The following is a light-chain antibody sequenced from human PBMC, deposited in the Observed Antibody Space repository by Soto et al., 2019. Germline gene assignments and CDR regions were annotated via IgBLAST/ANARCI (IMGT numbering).Light chain of an antibody. CDR1: QSVASNY. J-gene: IGKJ1*01. CDR3: QQYGTSRT. V-gene: IGKV3-20*01. CDR2: GAS. Sequence: EIVLTQSPGTLSLSPGERATLSCRASQSVASNYLAWYQQTPGQAPRLLIHGASNRATGIPDRFSGSGSGTDFTLSISRLEPEVFAVYYCQQYGTSRTFGQGTKVEIK.